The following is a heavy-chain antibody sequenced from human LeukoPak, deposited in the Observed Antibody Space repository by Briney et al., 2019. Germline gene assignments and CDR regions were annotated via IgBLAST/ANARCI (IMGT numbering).Heavy chain of an antibody. CDR1: RGSISSYY. CDR3: ARQSRGIAVAGLDY. J-gene: IGHJ4*02. D-gene: IGHD6-19*01. Sequence: PSETLSLTCTVSRGSISSYYWTWIRQPPGKGLEWIGYIYYNGSTNYNPSLESRVTISVDASKNQFSLKLTSVTAADTAVYYCARQSRGIAVAGLDYWGQGTLVTVSS. CDR2: IYYNGST. V-gene: IGHV4-59*08.